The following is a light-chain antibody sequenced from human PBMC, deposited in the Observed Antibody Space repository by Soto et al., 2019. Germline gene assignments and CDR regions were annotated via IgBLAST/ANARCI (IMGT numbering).Light chain of an antibody. V-gene: IGLV2-8*01. CDR2: EVN. CDR1: SSDVGAYDY. CDR3: NSYPGSSTFVV. Sequence: HSSLTQPPPPSGSPGQSVTISCPGTSSDVGAYDYVSWYKQHPGKAPELIIYEVNQRPSGVPDRFSGSKSGNTASLTVSGLQAEDQADSYCNSYPGSSTFVVFGTGTTVTVL. J-gene: IGLJ1*01.